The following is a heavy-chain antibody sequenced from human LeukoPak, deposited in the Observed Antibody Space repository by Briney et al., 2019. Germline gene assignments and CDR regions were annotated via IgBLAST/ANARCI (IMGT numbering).Heavy chain of an antibody. CDR3: AKGAAAGKVDWFDP. J-gene: IGHJ5*02. CDR1: GFTFSNFA. CDR2: ITGYGAT. V-gene: IGHV3-23*01. Sequence: GGSLRLSCTASGFTFSNFAMMWVRQAPGTGLQWVSTITGYGATFYADSVRGRFTIFRDTSMNTLFLQMNSLGAEDTAVYYCAKGAAAGKVDWFDPWGQGTLVTVSS. D-gene: IGHD6-13*01.